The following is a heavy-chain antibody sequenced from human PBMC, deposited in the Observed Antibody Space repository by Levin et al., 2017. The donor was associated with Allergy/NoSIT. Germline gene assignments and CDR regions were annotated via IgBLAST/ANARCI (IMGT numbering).Heavy chain of an antibody. CDR1: GYTFTRNG. V-gene: IGHV1-18*01. Sequence: ASVKVSCKSSGYTFTRNGIDWMRQAPGQGLEWMGWINPSNGDTKYAQKFQGRVTLTTDTSTSTASMELRTLTSDDTAVYYWARDTYLDLWGRGTLVTVSS. J-gene: IGHJ2*01. CDR3: ARDTYLDL. CDR2: INPSNGDT.